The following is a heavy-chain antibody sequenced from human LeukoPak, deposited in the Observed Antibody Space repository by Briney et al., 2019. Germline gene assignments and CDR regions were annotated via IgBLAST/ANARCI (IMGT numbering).Heavy chain of an antibody. J-gene: IGHJ4*02. CDR1: GGSISSSSYY. V-gene: IGHV4-39*01. Sequence: SETLSLTCTVSGGSISSSSYYWGWIRQPPGKGLEWIGSIYYSGSTYYNPSLKSRVTISVDTSKNQFSLKLSSVTAADTAVYYCARHVIRSGYSFDYWGQGTLVTVSS. CDR2: IYYSGST. D-gene: IGHD3-3*01. CDR3: ARHVIRSGYSFDY.